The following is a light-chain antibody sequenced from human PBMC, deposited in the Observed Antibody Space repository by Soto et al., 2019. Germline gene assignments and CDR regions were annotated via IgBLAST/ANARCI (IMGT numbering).Light chain of an antibody. CDR3: HQFGYSPRT. J-gene: IGKJ1*01. CDR1: QTVNSDY. V-gene: IGKV3-20*01. Sequence: EIVLTQSPGTLSLSPGETATLSCRASQTVNSDYLAWFQQRPGQAPRLLIFATSRRATDIPERFSGSGSGRDFTLAIRRLEPEDFAVYYCHQFGYSPRTFGEGTKVE. CDR2: ATS.